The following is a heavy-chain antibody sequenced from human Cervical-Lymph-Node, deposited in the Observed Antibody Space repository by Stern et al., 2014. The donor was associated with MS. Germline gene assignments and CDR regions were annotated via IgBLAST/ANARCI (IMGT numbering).Heavy chain of an antibody. V-gene: IGHV4-59*01. J-gene: IGHJ4*02. D-gene: IGHD2-2*01. Sequence: VQLVQSGPGLVRPSETLSLTCTVSGGSITTYYWSWIRQPPGKGREWIAYFDYTGTTTYNPSLKSRVTISADTSKNQLSLKLTSVTAADTAVYFCARNAVLDYWGQGILVTVSS. CDR1: GGSITTYY. CDR2: FDYTGTT. CDR3: ARNAVLDY.